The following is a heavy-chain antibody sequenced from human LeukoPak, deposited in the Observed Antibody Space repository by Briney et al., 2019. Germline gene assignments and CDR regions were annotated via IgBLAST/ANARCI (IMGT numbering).Heavy chain of an antibody. CDR1: GSSVSSGSYY. D-gene: IGHD3-22*01. CDR2: IYYSGST. CDR3: ARGPYYYDSSGYAYYYYGMDV. V-gene: IGHV4-61*01. J-gene: IGHJ6*02. Sequence: PSETLSITCTVSGSSVSSGSYYWSWIRQPPGKGLEWIGYIYYSGSTNYNPSLKSRVTISVDTSKNQFSLKLSSVTAADTAVYYCARGPYYYDSSGYAYYYYGMDVWGQGTTVTVSS.